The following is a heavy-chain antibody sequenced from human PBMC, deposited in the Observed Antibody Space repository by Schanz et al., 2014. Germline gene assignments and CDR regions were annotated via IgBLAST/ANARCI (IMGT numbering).Heavy chain of an antibody. J-gene: IGHJ4*02. Sequence: VQLVESGGALVQPGRSLKLSCAASGFTFSSYTMNWVRQAPGKGLEWVANIKQDGSEKYYVDSVKGRFTISRDNAKKSLYLRMNSLRAEDTAVYYCARDAVTSVLTPGLCYWGQGTLVTVSS. V-gene: IGHV3-7*01. D-gene: IGHD4-17*01. CDR1: GFTFSSYT. CDR2: IKQDGSEK. CDR3: ARDAVTSVLTPGLCY.